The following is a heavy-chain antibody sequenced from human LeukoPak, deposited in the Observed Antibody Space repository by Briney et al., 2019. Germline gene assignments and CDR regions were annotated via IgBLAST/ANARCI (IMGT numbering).Heavy chain of an antibody. V-gene: IGHV1-69*05. CDR3: AITEPTVTATLDY. Sequence: SVKVSCKASGYTFTNYGISWVRQAPGQGLEWMGGIIPIFGTANYAQKFQGRVTITTDESTSTAYMELSSLRSEDTAVYYCAITEPTVTATLDYWGQGTLVTVSS. D-gene: IGHD4-17*01. J-gene: IGHJ4*02. CDR1: GYTFTNYG. CDR2: IIPIFGTA.